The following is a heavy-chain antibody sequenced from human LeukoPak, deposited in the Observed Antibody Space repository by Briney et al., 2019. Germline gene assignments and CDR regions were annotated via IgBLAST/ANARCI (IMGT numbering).Heavy chain of an antibody. Sequence: GGSLRLSCAASGFSFSSYAMHWVRQAPGKGLEWVAVMSYDGSNKYYADSVKGRFTISRDNSKNTLYLQMNSLRAEDTAVYYCAKARGSSVYEQFDYWGQGTQVTVSP. CDR1: GFSFSSYA. CDR2: MSYDGSNK. CDR3: AKARGSSVYEQFDY. V-gene: IGHV3-30-3*01. J-gene: IGHJ4*02. D-gene: IGHD5/OR15-5a*01.